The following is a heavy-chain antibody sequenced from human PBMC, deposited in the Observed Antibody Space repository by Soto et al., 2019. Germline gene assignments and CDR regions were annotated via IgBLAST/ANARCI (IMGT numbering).Heavy chain of an antibody. CDR1: GDSVSTNRAT. V-gene: IGHV6-1*01. Sequence: SQTLSLTCAISGDSVSTNRATWDWIRQSPSRGLEWLGRTYYRSKWYNDYAVSVQGRITISRDNSKNSLYLHMDSLRDEDTAVYFCARGTMAPGLDYWGQGILVTVSS. CDR2: TYYRSKWYN. CDR3: ARGTMAPGLDY. J-gene: IGHJ4*02. D-gene: IGHD3-3*01.